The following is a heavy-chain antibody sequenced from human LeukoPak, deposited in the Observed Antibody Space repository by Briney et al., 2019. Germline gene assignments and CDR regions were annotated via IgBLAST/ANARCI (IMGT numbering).Heavy chain of an antibody. Sequence: GGSLRLSCAASGFTFTRYSMNWVRQAPGKGLEWVSSISSSSIYIYYADSVKGRFTISRDNAKNSLYLQMNSLRAEDTAVYYCAKERGLLPLDYWGQGTLVTVSS. CDR2: ISSSSIYI. CDR1: GFTFTRYS. CDR3: AKERGLLPLDY. V-gene: IGHV3-21*04. J-gene: IGHJ4*02. D-gene: IGHD5-24*01.